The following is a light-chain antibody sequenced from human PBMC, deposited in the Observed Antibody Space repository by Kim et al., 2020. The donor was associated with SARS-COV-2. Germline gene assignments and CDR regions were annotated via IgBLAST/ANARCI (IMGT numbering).Light chain of an antibody. CDR3: QQYDSSFT. Sequence: EIVLTQSPGTLSLSPGERATLSCRASQSVSSSYVAWYQQKLGQAPTLLIYGASSRATGIPDRFSGSGSGTDFTLTISRLEPEDFAVYYCQQYDSSFTFGPGTKVDIK. J-gene: IGKJ3*01. CDR1: QSVSSSY. CDR2: GAS. V-gene: IGKV3-20*01.